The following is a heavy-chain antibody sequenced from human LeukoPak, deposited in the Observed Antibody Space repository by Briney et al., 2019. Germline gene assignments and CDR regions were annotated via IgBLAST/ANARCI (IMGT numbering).Heavy chain of an antibody. Sequence: PGGSLRLSCAPSGFTFTTYGIQLVRQAPGRGRELVAFISYDGTNKYFADSVKGRFTISRDNSKNTLYLQMNSLRAEDTAVYYCAKDFSAGDYGPPYDAFDIWGQGTMVTVST. D-gene: IGHD4/OR15-4a*01. CDR3: AKDFSAGDYGPPYDAFDI. CDR1: GFTFTTYG. J-gene: IGHJ3*02. CDR2: ISYDGTNK. V-gene: IGHV3-30*18.